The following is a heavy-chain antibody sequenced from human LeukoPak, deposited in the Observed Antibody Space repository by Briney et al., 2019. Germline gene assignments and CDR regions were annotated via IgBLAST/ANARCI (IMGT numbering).Heavy chain of an antibody. CDR2: IYYSGST. CDR3: ARDRGSFQH. Sequence: PSETLSLTCTVSGGSISSYYWSWIRQPPGKGLEWIGYIYYSGSTNYNPSLTSRVTISVDTSKNQFSLKLSSVTTADTAVYYCARDRGSFQHWGQGTLVTVSS. CDR1: GGSISSYY. J-gene: IGHJ1*01. D-gene: IGHD3-10*01. V-gene: IGHV4-59*01.